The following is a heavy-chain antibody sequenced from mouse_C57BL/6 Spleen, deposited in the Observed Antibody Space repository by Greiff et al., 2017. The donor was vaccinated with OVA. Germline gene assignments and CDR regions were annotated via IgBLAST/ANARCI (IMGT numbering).Heavy chain of an antibody. J-gene: IGHJ3*01. CDR1: GYSITSGYY. Sequence: EVKLEESGPGLVKPSQSLSLTCSVTGYSITSGYYWNWIRQFPGNKLEWMGYISYDGSNNYNPSLKNRISITRDTSKNQFFLKLNSVTTEDTATYYCAREGGYYGNYVFAYWGQGTLVTVSA. D-gene: IGHD2-1*01. V-gene: IGHV3-6*01. CDR3: AREGGYYGNYVFAY. CDR2: ISYDGSN.